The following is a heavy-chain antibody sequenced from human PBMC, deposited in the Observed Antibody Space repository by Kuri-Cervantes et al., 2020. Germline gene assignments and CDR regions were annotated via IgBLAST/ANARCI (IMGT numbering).Heavy chain of an antibody. V-gene: IGHV3-30*18. CDR1: GFTFSSYG. CDR3: AKDGGGYSSSWYLGVGYYYGMDV. D-gene: IGHD6-13*01. J-gene: IGHJ6*02. Sequence: GESLKISCAASGFTFSSYGMHWVRQAPGKGLEWVAVISYDGSNKYYADSVKGRFTISRDNSKNTLYLQMNSLRAEDTAVYYCAKDGGGYSSSWYLGVGYYYGMDVWGQGTTVTVSS. CDR2: ISYDGSNK.